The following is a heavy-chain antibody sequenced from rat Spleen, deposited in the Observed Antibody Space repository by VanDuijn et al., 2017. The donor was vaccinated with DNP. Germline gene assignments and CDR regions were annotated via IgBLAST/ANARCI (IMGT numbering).Heavy chain of an antibody. V-gene: IGHV3-3*01. Sequence: EVQLQESGPGLVKPSQSLSLTCSVTGHSITNSYRWNWIRKFPGNKLEWMGYVNSAGNTRYNPSLKSRISITRDISKNQFFLQVDSVTAEDTATYYFASTQYSGDVNWFAYWGPGTLVSVSS. D-gene: IGHD1-1*01. CDR1: GHSITNSYR. J-gene: IGHJ3*01. CDR2: VNSAGNT. CDR3: ASTQYSGDVNWFAY.